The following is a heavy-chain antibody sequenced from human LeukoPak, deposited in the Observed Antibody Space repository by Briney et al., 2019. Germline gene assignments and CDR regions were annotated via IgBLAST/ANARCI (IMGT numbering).Heavy chain of an antibody. CDR2: VSYDGGNK. Sequence: GGSLRLSCAASGFTFSSYGMHWVRQAPGKGLEWVAVVSYDGGNKDYADSVKGRFTISRDNSKNTLYLQMNSLRAEDTAVYYCAKNRDRGVPTYYYDSSGSSHFDLWGRGTLVTVSS. J-gene: IGHJ2*01. CDR3: AKNRDRGVPTYYYDSSGSSHFDL. D-gene: IGHD3-22*01. V-gene: IGHV3-30*18. CDR1: GFTFSSYG.